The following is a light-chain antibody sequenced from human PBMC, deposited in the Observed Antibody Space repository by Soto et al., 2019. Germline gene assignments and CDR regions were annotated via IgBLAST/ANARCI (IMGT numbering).Light chain of an antibody. V-gene: IGKV3-11*01. J-gene: IGKJ5*01. Sequence: EFVLTQAPVTLSLSPGERATLSCRASQSFRGLLAWYQQKPGQAPRLLIYDAYTRATGIPPRFSGSGSGTDFTLTSSSLEPEDSAVYYCQQRHMWPITFGQGTRLEIK. CDR1: QSFRGL. CDR3: QQRHMWPIT. CDR2: DAY.